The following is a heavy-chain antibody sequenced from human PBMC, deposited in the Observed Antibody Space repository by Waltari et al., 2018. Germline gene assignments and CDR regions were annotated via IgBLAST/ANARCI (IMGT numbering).Heavy chain of an antibody. CDR2: IYYSGST. V-gene: IGHV4-39*01. D-gene: IGHD3-10*01. CDR1: GGSISSSSYY. J-gene: IGHJ4*02. CDR3: ARHKGDYYGSGTKRTPYYFDY. Sequence: QLQLQESGPGLVKPSETLSLTCTVSGGSISSSSYYWGWIRQPPGTGLGWIGSIYYSGSTYYNPSLKSRVTISVDTSKNQFSLKLSSVTAADTAVYYCARHKGDYYGSGTKRTPYYFDYWGQGTLVTVSS.